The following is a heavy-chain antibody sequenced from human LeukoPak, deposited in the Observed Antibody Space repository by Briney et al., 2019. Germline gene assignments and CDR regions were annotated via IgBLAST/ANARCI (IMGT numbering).Heavy chain of an antibody. D-gene: IGHD6-13*01. CDR3: ARGGYSSSWYASGTELKFDP. V-gene: IGHV1-8*01. Sequence: ASVKVSCKASGYTFTSYDINWVRQATGQGLEWMGWMNPNSGNTGYAQKFQGRVTMTRNTSISTAYMELSSLRSGDTAVYYCARGGYSSSWYASGTELKFDPWGQGTLVTVSS. J-gene: IGHJ5*02. CDR2: MNPNSGNT. CDR1: GYTFTSYD.